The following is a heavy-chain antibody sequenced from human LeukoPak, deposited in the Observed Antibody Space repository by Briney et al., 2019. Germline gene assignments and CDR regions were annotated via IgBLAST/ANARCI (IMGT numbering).Heavy chain of an antibody. D-gene: IGHD6-19*01. J-gene: IGHJ5*02. CDR1: GFTFSNYW. Sequence: GGSLRLSCAASGFTFSNYWMHWVRQAPGKGPVWVSRINSDGNITTYADSVKGRFTVSRDTSKSTLYLQMNSLRADDTAVYYCAKCSTSAYTTGWCNWIDPWGQGTPVTVSS. CDR2: INSDGNIT. CDR3: AKCSTSAYTTGWCNWIDP. V-gene: IGHV3-74*01.